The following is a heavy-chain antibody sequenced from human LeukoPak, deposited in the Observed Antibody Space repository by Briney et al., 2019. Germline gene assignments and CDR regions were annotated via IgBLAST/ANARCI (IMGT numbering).Heavy chain of an antibody. V-gene: IGHV3-9*01. D-gene: IGHD3-10*01. CDR3: AKVYLARYYGSAGLDY. Sequence: PGGSLRLSCAASGFTFDDYAMHWVRQAPGKGLEWVSGISWNGGNIAYADSVKGRFTISRDNAKNSLYLQMNSLRAEDTALYYCAKVYLARYYGSAGLDYWGQGTLVTVSS. CDR2: ISWNGGNI. CDR1: GFTFDDYA. J-gene: IGHJ4*02.